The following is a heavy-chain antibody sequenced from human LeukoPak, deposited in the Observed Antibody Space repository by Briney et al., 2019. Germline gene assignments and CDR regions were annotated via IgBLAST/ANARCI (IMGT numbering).Heavy chain of an antibody. J-gene: IGHJ3*02. D-gene: IGHD3-22*01. CDR1: GYSISSGFY. V-gene: IGHV4-38-2*02. CDR2: MYHSGST. Sequence: SETLSLTCTVSGYSISSGFYWGWIRQPPGKGLERIGSMYHSGSTYYNPSLKSRVTISVDTSKKQFSLKLNSVTAADTAVYYCARANYYDTSGYSRGAFDIWGQGTMVTVSS. CDR3: ARANYYDTSGYSRGAFDI.